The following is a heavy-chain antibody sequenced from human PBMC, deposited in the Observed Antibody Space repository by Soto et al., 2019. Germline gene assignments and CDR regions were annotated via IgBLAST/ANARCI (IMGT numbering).Heavy chain of an antibody. CDR3: ARDVLMITFGGVISYYYYGMDV. J-gene: IGHJ6*02. CDR2: ISAYNGNT. V-gene: IGHV1-18*01. Sequence: GASVKVSCKASGYTFTSYGISWVRQAPGQGLEWMGWISAYNGNTNYAQKLQGRVTMTTDTSTSTAYMELRSLRSDDTAVYYCARDVLMITFGGVISYYYYGMDVWGQGTTVTVSS. CDR1: GYTFTSYG. D-gene: IGHD3-16*01.